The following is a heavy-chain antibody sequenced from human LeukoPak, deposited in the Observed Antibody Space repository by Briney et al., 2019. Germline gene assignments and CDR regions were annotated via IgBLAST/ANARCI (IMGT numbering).Heavy chain of an antibody. CDR3: TRDPTYSPISYFDWFSLSYYMDV. CDR2: IKQDGSEK. D-gene: IGHD3-9*01. V-gene: IGHV3-7*01. Sequence: TGGSLRLSCAASGFTFSSYWMSWVRQAPGKGLEWVANIKQDGSEKYYVDSVKGRFTISRDNAKNSLYLQMNSLRAEDTAVYYCTRDPTYSPISYFDWFSLSYYMDVWGKGTPVTVSS. CDR1: GFTFSSYW. J-gene: IGHJ6*03.